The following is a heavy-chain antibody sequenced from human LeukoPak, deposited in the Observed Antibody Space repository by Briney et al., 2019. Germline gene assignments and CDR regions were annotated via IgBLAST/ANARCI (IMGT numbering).Heavy chain of an antibody. CDR1: GGSISSYY. CDR3: ARGSGLYSYGFGGNWFDP. CDR2: IYYSGST. D-gene: IGHD5-18*01. V-gene: IGHV4-59*01. Sequence: KSSETLSLTCTVSGGSISSYYWSWIRQPPGKGLEWIGYIYYSGSTNYNPSLKSRVTISVDTSKNQFSLKLSSVTAADTAVYYCARGSGLYSYGFGGNWFDPWGQGTLVTVSS. J-gene: IGHJ5*02.